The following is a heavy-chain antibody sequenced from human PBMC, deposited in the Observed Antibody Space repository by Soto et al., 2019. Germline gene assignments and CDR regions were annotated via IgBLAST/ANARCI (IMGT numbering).Heavy chain of an antibody. CDR2: ISSSSSYI. CDR3: AREFRPGPYYSYYYGMDV. V-gene: IGHV3-21*01. Sequence: GGSLRLSCAASGFTFSSYSMNWVRQAPGKGLEWVSSISSSSSYIYYADSVKGRFTISRDNAKNSLYLQMNSLRAEDTAVYYCAREFRPGPYYSYYYGMDVWGQGTTVTVSS. J-gene: IGHJ6*02. D-gene: IGHD3-10*01. CDR1: GFTFSSYS.